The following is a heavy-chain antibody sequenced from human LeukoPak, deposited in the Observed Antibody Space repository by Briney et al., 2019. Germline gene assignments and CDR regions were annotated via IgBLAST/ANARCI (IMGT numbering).Heavy chain of an antibody. CDR3: AKRRGDTAVLYWYFDL. CDR1: GFTFSSYA. Sequence: PGGSLRLSCAASGFTFSSYAMSWVRQAPGKGLEWVSAISGGAGSTYYADSVKGRFTISRDNSKNTLYLQMNSLRAEDTAVYYCAKRRGDTAVLYWYFDLWGRGTLVTVSS. D-gene: IGHD5-18*01. V-gene: IGHV3-23*01. CDR2: ISGGAGST. J-gene: IGHJ2*01.